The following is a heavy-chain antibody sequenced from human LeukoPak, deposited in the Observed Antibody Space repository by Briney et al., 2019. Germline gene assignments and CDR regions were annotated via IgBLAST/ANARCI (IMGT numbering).Heavy chain of an antibody. Sequence: GGSLRLSCAASGFTFSSYAMSWVRQAPGKGLEWVSAISGSGGSTYYADSVKGRCTISRDNSKNTLYLQMNSLRAEDTAVYYCAKTLYSSSYVLGDFDYWGQGTLVTVSS. CDR3: AKTLYSSSYVLGDFDY. CDR2: ISGSGGST. J-gene: IGHJ4*02. D-gene: IGHD6-6*01. V-gene: IGHV3-23*01. CDR1: GFTFSSYA.